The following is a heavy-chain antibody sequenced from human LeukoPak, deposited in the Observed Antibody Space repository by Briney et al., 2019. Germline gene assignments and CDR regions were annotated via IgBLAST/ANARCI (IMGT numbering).Heavy chain of an antibody. CDR3: ATKYSVAVAANPPYFDY. D-gene: IGHD6-19*01. J-gene: IGHJ4*02. V-gene: IGHV4-4*02. Sequence: SGTLSLTCAVSGGSISISKWWSWIRQPPGRGLEWIGEINQSGRTNYNPSLKSRVTISVDTSKNQFSLKLSSVTAADTGVYYCATKYSVAVAANPPYFDYWGQGTLVTVYS. CDR1: GGSISISKW. CDR2: INQSGRT.